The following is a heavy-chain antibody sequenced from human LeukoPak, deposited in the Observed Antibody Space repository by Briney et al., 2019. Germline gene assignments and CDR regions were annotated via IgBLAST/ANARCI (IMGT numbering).Heavy chain of an antibody. V-gene: IGHV3-9*01. CDR2: INWSSDKV. CDR3: AKGRSGFFRDPLDY. Sequence: HAGGSLRLSCVVSGFTFGSFGDFAMHWVRQAPGKGLEWVSSINWSSDKVVYSDSVKGRFTISRDSAKSSLYLQMNSLRLEDGAVYFCAKGRSGFFRDPLDYWGPGTLVTVSS. J-gene: IGHJ4*02. CDR1: GFTFGSFGDFA. D-gene: IGHD3-3*01.